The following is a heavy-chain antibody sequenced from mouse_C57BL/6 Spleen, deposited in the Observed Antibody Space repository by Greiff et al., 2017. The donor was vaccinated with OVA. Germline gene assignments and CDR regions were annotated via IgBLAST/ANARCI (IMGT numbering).Heavy chain of an antibody. CDR2: IDPEDGET. Sequence: EVQLQQSGAELVKPGASVKLSCTASGFNIKDYYMHWVKQRTEQGLEWIGRIDPEDGETTSAPKFQGKATITADTSSNTAYLQLSSLTSEDTAVYFAYYSNCDNAMDYWGQGTSVTVSS. CDR3: YYSNCDNAMDY. CDR1: GFNIKDYY. D-gene: IGHD2-5*01. J-gene: IGHJ4*01. V-gene: IGHV14-2*01.